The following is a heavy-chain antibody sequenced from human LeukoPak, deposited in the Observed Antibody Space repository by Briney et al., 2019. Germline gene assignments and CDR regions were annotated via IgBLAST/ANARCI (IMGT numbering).Heavy chain of an antibody. CDR3: ARDRDSSGWYEGFDY. CDR2: ISYDGSNK. J-gene: IGHJ4*02. V-gene: IGHV3-30-3*01. Sequence: GGSPRLSCAASGFTFSSSAMPWVRQAPDKGLEWVAVISYDGSNKYYADSVKGRSTISRDNSKNTLYLQMNSLRADDTAVYYCARDRDSSGWYEGFDYWGQGTLVTVSS. CDR1: GFTFSSSA. D-gene: IGHD6-19*01.